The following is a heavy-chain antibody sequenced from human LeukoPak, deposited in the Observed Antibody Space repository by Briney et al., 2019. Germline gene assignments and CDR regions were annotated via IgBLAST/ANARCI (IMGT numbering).Heavy chain of an antibody. D-gene: IGHD1-26*01. CDR1: GASISGGRYY. Sequence: PSETLSLTCSVSGASISGGRYYWGWIRQPPGKGLEWIGSIYYTGSTYDNPSLKGRVTISVDTSKNQFSLKLSSVTAADTAVYYCARRGGSGRAFDYWGQGTLVTVSS. V-gene: IGHV4-39*01. CDR3: ARRGGSGRAFDY. CDR2: IYYTGST. J-gene: IGHJ4*02.